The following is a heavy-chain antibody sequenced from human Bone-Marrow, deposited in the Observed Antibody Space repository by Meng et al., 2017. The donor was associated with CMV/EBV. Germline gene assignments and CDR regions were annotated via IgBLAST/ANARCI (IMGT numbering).Heavy chain of an antibody. CDR1: GYTFTGYY. CDR2: INPSGGST. CDR3: ARGGEVELHGQYNSFDP. V-gene: IGHV1-46*01. D-gene: IGHD1-7*01. J-gene: IGHJ5*02. Sequence: VQLVQSGAEVTKPGASVKVSCKASGYTFTGYYMQWVRQAPGQGLEWMGRINPSGGSTSYAQKFLGRVTMTRDTSTSTVYMELSSLRSEDTAVYYCARGGEVELHGQYNSFDPWGQGTLVTVSS.